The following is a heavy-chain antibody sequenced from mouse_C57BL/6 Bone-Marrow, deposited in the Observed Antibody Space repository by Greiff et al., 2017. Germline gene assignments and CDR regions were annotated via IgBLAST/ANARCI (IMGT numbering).Heavy chain of an antibody. V-gene: IGHV1-15*01. D-gene: IGHD1-1*01. J-gene: IGHJ3*01. CDR2: IDPETGGT. CDR3: TPYYGSSLAWFAY. Sequence: VKLVESGAELVRPGASVTLSCKASGYTFTDYEMHWVKQTPVHGLEWIGAIDPETGGTAYNQKFKGKAILTADKSSSTAYMELRSLTSEDSAVYYCTPYYGSSLAWFAYWGQGTLVTVSA. CDR1: GYTFTDYE.